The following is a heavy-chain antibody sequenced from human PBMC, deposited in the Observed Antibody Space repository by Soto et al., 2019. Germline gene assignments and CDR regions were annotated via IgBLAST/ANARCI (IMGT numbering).Heavy chain of an antibody. V-gene: IGHV4-34*01. CDR1: DASFRGYY. D-gene: IGHD6-13*01. CDR2: IDHTGGT. Sequence: SETLSLTCTVYDASFRGYYWSWIRQPPGKGLEWIGEIDHTGGTKYNPSLGSRVTISVDASKNQFSLKLTSVTAADTAVYYCARGNLGYSSSWSGFDYWGQGTLVTVS. CDR3: ARGNLGYSSSWSGFDY. J-gene: IGHJ4*02.